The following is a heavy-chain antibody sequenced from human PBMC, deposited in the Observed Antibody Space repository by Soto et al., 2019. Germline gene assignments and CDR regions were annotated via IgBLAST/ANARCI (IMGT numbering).Heavy chain of an antibody. CDR2: IRGFSPYT. CDR3: ARDRGYDAHDYYYNAMDV. CDR1: GFTFRTYT. V-gene: IGHV3-21*01. J-gene: IGHJ6*02. D-gene: IGHD2-15*01. Sequence: GGSLRLSCISSGFTFRTYTMNWVRQAPGKGLEWVSGIRGFSPYTFYAESVKGRFAISRDNAKNSLYLQMNSLRAEDTAVYYCARDRGYDAHDYYYNAMDVWGQGTTVTVSS.